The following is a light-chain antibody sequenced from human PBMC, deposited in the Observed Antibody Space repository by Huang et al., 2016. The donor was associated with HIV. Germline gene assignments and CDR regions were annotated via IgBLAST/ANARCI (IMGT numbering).Light chain of an antibody. Sequence: AIQMTQSPSSLSASVGDRVTINCRASQCITDDLAWYQQKPGKAPKLLISGASTFRSCVPSRFSGSGSCTDFTLTISSLQPEDYATYYCLQDLNYPRTFGQGTKVEI. CDR3: LQDLNYPRT. CDR1: QCITDD. V-gene: IGKV1-6*01. J-gene: IGKJ1*01. CDR2: GAS.